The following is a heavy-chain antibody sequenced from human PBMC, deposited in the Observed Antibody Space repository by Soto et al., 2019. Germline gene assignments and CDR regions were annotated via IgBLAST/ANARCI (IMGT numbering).Heavy chain of an antibody. CDR2: IYYSGST. V-gene: IGHV4-59*01. J-gene: IGHJ4*02. Sequence: PSETLSLTCTVSGGSISSYYWSWIRQPPGKGLEWIGYIYYSGSTNYNPSLKSRVTISVDTSKNQFSLKLSSVTAADTAVYYCARDVGAVGATSCFDYWGQGTLVTVAS. CDR1: GGSISSYY. D-gene: IGHD1-26*01. CDR3: ARDVGAVGATSCFDY.